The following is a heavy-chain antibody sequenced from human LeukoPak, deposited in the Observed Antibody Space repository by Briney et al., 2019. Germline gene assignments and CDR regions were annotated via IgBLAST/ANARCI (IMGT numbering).Heavy chain of an antibody. V-gene: IGHV1-2*06. D-gene: IGHD3-22*01. CDR3: ARYYYDSSGYSYNWFDP. J-gene: IGHJ5*02. CDR1: GYTFTGYY. Sequence: ASVKVSCKTSGYTFTGYYILWVRQAPGQGLEWMGRINPDSGGTNFAQRFQGRVTLTRDTSISTAYMELSRLRSDDTAVYYCARYYYDSSGYSYNWFDPWGQGTLVTVSS. CDR2: INPDSGGT.